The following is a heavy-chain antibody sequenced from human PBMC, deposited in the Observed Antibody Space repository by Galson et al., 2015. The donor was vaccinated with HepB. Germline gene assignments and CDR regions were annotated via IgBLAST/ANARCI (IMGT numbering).Heavy chain of an antibody. Sequence: SLRLSCAASGFTFSDYYMSWIRQAPGKGLEWVSYISSSSSYTNYADSVKDRFTISRDNAKNSLYLQMNSLRAEDTAVYYCARDSKLEETGDIDAFDIWGQGTMVTVSS. D-gene: IGHD7-27*01. J-gene: IGHJ3*02. CDR1: GFTFSDYY. V-gene: IGHV3-11*05. CDR2: ISSSSSYT. CDR3: ARDSKLEETGDIDAFDI.